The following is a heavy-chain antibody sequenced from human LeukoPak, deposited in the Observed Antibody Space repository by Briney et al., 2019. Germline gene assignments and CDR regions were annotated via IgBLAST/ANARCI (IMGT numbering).Heavy chain of an antibody. CDR3: ARGLKQWLVKDYYYYMDV. Sequence: SETLSLTSTVSDGSISSYYWSWIRQPPGKGLEWIGYIYYSRSTNYNPSLKSRVTISVDTSKNQFSLKLSSVTAADTAVYYCARGLKQWLVKDYYYYMDVCRKGTTVTVSS. CDR2: IYYSRST. V-gene: IGHV4-59*01. D-gene: IGHD6-19*01. J-gene: IGHJ6*03. CDR1: DGSISSYY.